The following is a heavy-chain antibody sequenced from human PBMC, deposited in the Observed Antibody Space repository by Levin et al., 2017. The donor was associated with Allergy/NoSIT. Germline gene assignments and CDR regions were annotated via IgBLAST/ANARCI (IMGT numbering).Heavy chain of an antibody. CDR1: GFTFSSYS. CDR3: ARGPPLFDP. V-gene: IGHV3-48*02. CDR2: IGISSSPI. J-gene: IGHJ5*02. Sequence: GESLKISCAASGFTFSSYSMNWVRQAPGKGLEWISYIGISSSPIYYADSVKGRFTISRDNAKNSLYLQMNSLSDEDTAVYYCARGPPLFDPWGQGTLVTVSS.